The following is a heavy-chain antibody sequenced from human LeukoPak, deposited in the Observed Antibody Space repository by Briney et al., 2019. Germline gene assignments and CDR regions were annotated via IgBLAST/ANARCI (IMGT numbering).Heavy chain of an antibody. Sequence: ASVKVSCKASGGTFSSYAISWVRQAPGQGLEWMGGIIPIFGTANYAQKFQGRVTITADESTSTAYMELSSLRSEDTAVYYCARGGGVSGSHPTDYYFDYWGQGTLVTVSS. V-gene: IGHV1-69*13. CDR3: ARGGGVSGSHPTDYYFDY. CDR2: IIPIFGTA. J-gene: IGHJ4*02. CDR1: GGTFSSYA. D-gene: IGHD1-26*01.